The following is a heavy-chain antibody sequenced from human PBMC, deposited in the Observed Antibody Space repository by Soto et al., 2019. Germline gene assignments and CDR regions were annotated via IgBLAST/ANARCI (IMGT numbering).Heavy chain of an antibody. CDR1: GASLRSYY. Sequence: SETLCLTYVVSGASLRSYYCRWIRQPPGKGLEWIGYIYYSGSTNYNPSLKSRVTISVDTSKNQISLKLDSVTAADTAVYYCASIWFGDFDYWGHGTLVTVSS. V-gene: IGHV4-59*08. D-gene: IGHD3-10*01. CDR3: ASIWFGDFDY. CDR2: IYYSGST. J-gene: IGHJ4*01.